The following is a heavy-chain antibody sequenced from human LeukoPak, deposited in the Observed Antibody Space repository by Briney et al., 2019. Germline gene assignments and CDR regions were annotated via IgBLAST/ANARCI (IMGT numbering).Heavy chain of an antibody. CDR3: AKGRGYIVVVTGDYFDY. J-gene: IGHJ4*02. V-gene: IGHV3-23*01. D-gene: IGHD2-21*02. Sequence: GGSLRLSCAASGFTFDDYGMSWVRQAPGKGLEWVSAISGSGGSTYYADSVKGRFTISRDNSKNTLYLQMNSLRAEDTAVYYCAKGRGYIVVVTGDYFDYWGQGTLVTVSS. CDR2: ISGSGGST. CDR1: GFTFDDYG.